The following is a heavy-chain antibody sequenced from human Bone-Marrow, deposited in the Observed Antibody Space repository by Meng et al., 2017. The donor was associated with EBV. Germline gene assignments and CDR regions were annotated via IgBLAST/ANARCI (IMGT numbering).Heavy chain of an antibody. Sequence: EVQLVESGGXLVKPGGSLRLSCAASGFTFSNYSMNWVRQAPGKGLDWVSSISSSSDYIFYADSVRGRFTISRDNAKNSLYLQMNSLRAEDTAMYYCTRTSLKSWGQGNLVTVSS. J-gene: IGHJ4*02. D-gene: IGHD4/OR15-4a*01. V-gene: IGHV3-21*01. CDR2: ISSSSDYI. CDR1: GFTFSNYS. CDR3: TRTSLKS.